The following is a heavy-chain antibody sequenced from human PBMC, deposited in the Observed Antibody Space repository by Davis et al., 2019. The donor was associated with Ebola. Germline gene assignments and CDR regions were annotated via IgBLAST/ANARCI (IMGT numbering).Heavy chain of an antibody. CDR1: GFTFSSYG. V-gene: IGHV3-33*06. Sequence: GESLKISCAASGFTFSSYGMYWVRQAAGKRLEWVAVIWYDGSNEKYGDSVKGRFTISRDNSKNTLYLQMNSLRAEDTAVYYCAKDRLGDFGRPREDYWGQGTLVTVSS. J-gene: IGHJ4*02. D-gene: IGHD3-3*01. CDR3: AKDRLGDFGRPREDY. CDR2: IWYDGSNE.